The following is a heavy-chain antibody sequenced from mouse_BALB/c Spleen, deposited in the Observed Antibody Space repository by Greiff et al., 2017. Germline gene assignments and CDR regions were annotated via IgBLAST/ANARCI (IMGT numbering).Heavy chain of an antibody. V-gene: IGHV1-77*01. CDR1: GYTFTDYY. J-gene: IGHJ2*01. D-gene: IGHD1-2*01. Sequence: QVQLKESGAELARPGASVKLSCKASGYTFTDYYINWVKQRTGQGLEWIGEIYPGSGNTYYNEKFTGKATLTADKSSSTAYMQLSSLTSEDSAVYSCARSLLRLRSYFDYWGQGTTLTVSS. CDR3: ARSLLRLRSYFDY. CDR2: IYPGSGNT.